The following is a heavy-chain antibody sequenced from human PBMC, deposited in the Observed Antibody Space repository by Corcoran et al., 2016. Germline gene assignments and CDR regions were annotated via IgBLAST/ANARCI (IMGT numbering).Heavy chain of an antibody. CDR1: GGSISSNIYF. Sequence: QLQLQESGPGLVKPSETLSLTCSVSGGSISSNIYFWGWIRQPPGKGLEWIAEISYTGDTYYNPSLKSRVTISVDTSKNQFSLRLHSVTAADTAVYYCATHSIDWAFDPWGQGTPVIVSS. D-gene: IGHD3-3*02. CDR3: ATHSIDWAFDP. V-gene: IGHV4-39*01. CDR2: ISYTGDT. J-gene: IGHJ5*02.